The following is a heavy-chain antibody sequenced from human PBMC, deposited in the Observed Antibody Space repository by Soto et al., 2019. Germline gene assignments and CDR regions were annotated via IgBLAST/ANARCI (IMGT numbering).Heavy chain of an antibody. J-gene: IGHJ6*02. CDR2: IKQDGSEK. CDR3: ARPHCSSTSCYGADYYYYGMDV. CDR1: GFTFSSYW. V-gene: IGHV3-7*01. D-gene: IGHD2-2*01. Sequence: PGGSLRLSCAASGFTFSSYWMSWVRQAPGKGLEWVANIKQDGSEKYYVDSVKGRFTISRDNAKNSLYLQMNSLRAEDTAVYYCARPHCSSTSCYGADYYYYGMDVWGQGTTVTVSS.